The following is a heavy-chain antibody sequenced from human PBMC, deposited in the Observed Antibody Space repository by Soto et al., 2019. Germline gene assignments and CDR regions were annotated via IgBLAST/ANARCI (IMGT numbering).Heavy chain of an antibody. V-gene: IGHV3-30*18. CDR3: AKDLTTVTTGFAYYYGMDV. J-gene: IGHJ6*02. Sequence: PGGSLRLSCAASGFTFSSYGMHWVRQAPGKGLEWVAVISYDGSNKYYADSVKGRFTISRDNSKNTLYLQMNSLRAEDTAVYYCAKDLTTVTTGFAYYYGMDVWGQGTTVTVSS. CDR1: GFTFSSYG. CDR2: ISYDGSNK. D-gene: IGHD4-17*01.